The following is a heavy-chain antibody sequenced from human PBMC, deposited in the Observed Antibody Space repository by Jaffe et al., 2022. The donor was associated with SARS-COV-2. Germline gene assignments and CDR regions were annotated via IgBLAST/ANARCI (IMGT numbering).Heavy chain of an antibody. Sequence: QVQLQESGPGLVKPSQTLSLTCTVSGGSMTSGNYYWSWIRQPAGKGLEWIGRIYTGGSTMYNPSLRSRITMSVDTSNSQFSLKLTSVTAADTARYYCVREYDFWRGNYPIGLGMDVWGQGTTVTVSS. J-gene: IGHJ6*02. D-gene: IGHD3-3*01. CDR1: GGSMTSGNYY. CDR3: VREYDFWRGNYPIGLGMDV. CDR2: IYTGGST. V-gene: IGHV4-61*02.